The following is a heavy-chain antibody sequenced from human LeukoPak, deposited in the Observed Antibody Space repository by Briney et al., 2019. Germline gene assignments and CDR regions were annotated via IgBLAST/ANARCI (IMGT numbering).Heavy chain of an antibody. Sequence: GESLKISCKGSGYSFTSYWIGWVRQMPGEGLEWRGIIYPGDSDTRYSPSFQGQVTISADKSISTAYLQWSSLKASDTAMYYCARHRPGGSGSYYIEGVSGFDYWGQGTLVTVSS. J-gene: IGHJ4*02. CDR2: IYPGDSDT. V-gene: IGHV5-51*01. CDR3: ARHRPGGSGSYYIEGVSGFDY. D-gene: IGHD3-10*01. CDR1: GYSFTSYW.